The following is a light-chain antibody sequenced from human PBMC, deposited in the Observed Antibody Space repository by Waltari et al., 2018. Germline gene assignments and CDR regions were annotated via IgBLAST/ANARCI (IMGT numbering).Light chain of an antibody. V-gene: IGLV2-14*02. CDR1: SSDVGSYNL. CDR3: SSYTSSTTLGV. Sequence: QSALTQPASVSGSPGQSITISCTGTSSDVGSYNLVSWYQHHPGKAPKLMIYEVTNRPDGVSIRSPGSKSGTPAFLTISGLQAEDGAHYYCSSYTSSTTLGVFGGGTKVTVL. CDR2: EVT. J-gene: IGLJ3*02.